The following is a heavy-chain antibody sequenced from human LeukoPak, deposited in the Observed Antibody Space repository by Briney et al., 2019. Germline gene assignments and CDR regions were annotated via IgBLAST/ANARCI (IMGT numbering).Heavy chain of an antibody. J-gene: IGHJ3*02. CDR3: ARDRSPRVATMPGAFAGDAFGI. CDR2: ISSSSSYI. V-gene: IGHV3-21*01. CDR1: GFTFSSYS. D-gene: IGHD5-12*01. Sequence: GGSLRLSCAASGFTFSSYSMNWVRQAPGKGLEWVSSISSSSSYIYYADSVKGRFTISRDNAKNSLYLQMNSLGAEDTAVYYCARDRSPRVATMPGAFAGDAFGIWGQGTMVTVSS.